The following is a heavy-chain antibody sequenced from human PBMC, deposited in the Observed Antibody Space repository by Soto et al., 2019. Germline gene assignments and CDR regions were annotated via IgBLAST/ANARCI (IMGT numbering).Heavy chain of an antibody. CDR1: GGSISSYY. CDR2: IYYSGST. Sequence: SETLSITCTISGGSISSYYWSWSRQPPGKGLEWIGYIYYSGSTNYNPSLKSRVTISVDTSKNQFSLKLSSVTAADTAVYYCARDSSRSWPPMDVWGKGTTVTVSS. J-gene: IGHJ6*03. V-gene: IGHV4-59*12. CDR3: ARDSSRSWPPMDV. D-gene: IGHD6-13*01.